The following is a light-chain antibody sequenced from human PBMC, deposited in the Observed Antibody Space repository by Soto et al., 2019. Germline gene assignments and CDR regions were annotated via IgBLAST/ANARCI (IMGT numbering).Light chain of an antibody. V-gene: IGKV1-9*01. J-gene: IGKJ4*01. CDR3: QQLYTYPLT. CDR1: QGTYSY. CDR2: AAS. Sequence: IQLTQSPSSLSASLGDRVTLTCQASQGTYSYLAWYKQKPGKAPKLLSYAASTLQSGVPLRFSGSGSGTDFTLTISSLQPEDFETYYCQQLYTYPLTFGGGTKVDIK.